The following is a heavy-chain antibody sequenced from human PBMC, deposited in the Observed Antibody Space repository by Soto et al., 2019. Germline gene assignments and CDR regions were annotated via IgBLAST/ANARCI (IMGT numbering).Heavy chain of an antibody. CDR1: GGSFSGYY. CDR3: ERGSPHYGSGSYPNWFDP. J-gene: IGHJ5*02. D-gene: IGHD3-10*01. V-gene: IGHV4-34*01. Sequence: PSETLSLTCAVYGGSFSGYYWSWIRQPPGKGLEWIGEINHSGSTNYNPSLKSRVTISVDTSKNQFSLKLSSVTAADTAVYYCERGSPHYGSGSYPNWFDPWGQGTLVTXSS. CDR2: INHSGST.